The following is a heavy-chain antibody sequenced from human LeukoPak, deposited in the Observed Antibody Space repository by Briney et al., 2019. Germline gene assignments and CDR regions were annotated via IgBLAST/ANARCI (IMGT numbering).Heavy chain of an antibody. CDR1: GGSISNRSYC. CDR3: ARGKKVLDYFDY. V-gene: IGHV4-39*01. J-gene: IGHJ4*02. D-gene: IGHD3-10*01. Sequence: SETLSLTCTVSGGSISNRSYCWGWIRQPPGKGLEWIGKISDSGNTYYSPSLRSRVTISIDTSKNQFSLKLSSVTATDTAVYYCARGKKVLDYFDYWGQGTLVTVSS. CDR2: ISDSGNT.